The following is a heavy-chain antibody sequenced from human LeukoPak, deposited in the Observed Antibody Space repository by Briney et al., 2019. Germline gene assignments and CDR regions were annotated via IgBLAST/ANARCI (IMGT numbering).Heavy chain of an antibody. V-gene: IGHV3-33*01. Sequence: PGRSLRLSCAASGFTLNSYGMHWVRHAPGKGLEWVGLIWKDGSYKYYADSVKGRFTISSDNSKNTLYLQMHSPRAEDTAVYFCARDFSTAGPAYCFDYCGQGTLVTVSS. CDR1: GFTLNSYG. D-gene: IGHD1-1*01. J-gene: IGHJ4*02. CDR2: IWKDGSYK. CDR3: ARDFSTAGPAYCFDY.